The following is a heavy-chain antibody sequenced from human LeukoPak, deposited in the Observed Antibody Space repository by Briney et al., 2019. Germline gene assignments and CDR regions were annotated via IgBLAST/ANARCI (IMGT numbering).Heavy chain of an antibody. Sequence: SETLSLTCAVSGGSISSSNWWSWVRQPPGKGLEWIGEVYHSGSTNYNPSLKSRVTISVDKSKNQFSLKLSSVTAADTAVYYCARSDSSGSPSDYWGQGTLVTVSS. CDR1: GGSISSSNW. CDR3: ARSDSSGSPSDY. J-gene: IGHJ4*02. D-gene: IGHD6-19*01. CDR2: VYHSGST. V-gene: IGHV4-4*02.